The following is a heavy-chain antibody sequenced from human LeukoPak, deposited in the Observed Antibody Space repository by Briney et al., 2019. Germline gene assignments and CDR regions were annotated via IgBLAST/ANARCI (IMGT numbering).Heavy chain of an antibody. CDR2: IIPIFGTA. CDR3: ARVGGFGEFHYYYYMDV. CDR1: GGTFSSYA. J-gene: IGHJ6*03. Sequence: GASVKVSCKASGGTFSSYAISWVRQAPGQGLEWMGGIIPIFGTANYAQKFQGRVTMTRDTSISTAYMELSRLRSDDTAVYYCARVGGFGEFHYYYYMDVWGKGTTVTISS. V-gene: IGHV1-69*05. D-gene: IGHD3-10*01.